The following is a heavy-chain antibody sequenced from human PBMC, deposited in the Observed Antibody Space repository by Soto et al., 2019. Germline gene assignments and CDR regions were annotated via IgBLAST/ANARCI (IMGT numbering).Heavy chain of an antibody. CDR1: GYTFVKYG. CDR2: TSAENGDT. J-gene: IGHJ6*03. Sequence: QVQLVQSGSEVKKPGAPVKVSCKASGYTFVKYGISWVRQAPGQGPGWMAWTSAENGDTNYAQKFQGRVIVTTEPSTETGYLEVRRLRPDHTAVYYCAGMTAPTFLLADDYYYDMDVWGKANAVTVSS. D-gene: IGHD3-16*01. CDR3: AGMTAPTFLLADDYYYDMDV. V-gene: IGHV1-18*01.